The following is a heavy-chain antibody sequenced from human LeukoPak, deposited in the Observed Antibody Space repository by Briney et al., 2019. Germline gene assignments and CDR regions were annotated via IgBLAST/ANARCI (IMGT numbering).Heavy chain of an antibody. CDR3: ARTTEGGYTYGYFYYYYMDV. V-gene: IGHV4-59*01. D-gene: IGHD5-18*01. J-gene: IGHJ6*03. CDR2: IYYSGST. CDR1: VDSMFGYY. Sequence: SETLSLTCSVSVDSMFGYYWSWIRQPPGKGLEWIGYIYYSGSTNYNPSLKSRVTISVDTSKNQFSLKLTSVTAADTAVYYCARTTEGGYTYGYFYYYYMDVWGKGTTVTISS.